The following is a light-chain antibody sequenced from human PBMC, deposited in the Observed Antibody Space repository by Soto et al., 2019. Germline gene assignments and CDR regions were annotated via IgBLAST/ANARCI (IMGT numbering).Light chain of an antibody. CDR2: EVS. V-gene: IGLV2-23*02. CDR1: SSNVGSYNF. Sequence: QSVLTQPASVSGSPGQSITISCTGTSSNVGSYNFVSWYRQYPGKAPELIIYEVSQRPSTFFNRYSGSKSGNTASLTVSGLQSDDEAHYYCCSYAGNNSLVFGGGTKLTVL. CDR3: CSYAGNNSLV. J-gene: IGLJ3*02.